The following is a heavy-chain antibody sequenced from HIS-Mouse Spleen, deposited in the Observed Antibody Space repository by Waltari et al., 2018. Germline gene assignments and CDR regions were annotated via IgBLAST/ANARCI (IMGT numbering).Heavy chain of an antibody. CDR3: AGIAARDAFDI. CDR2: ISSSSSYI. J-gene: IGHJ3*02. Sequence: EVQLVESGGGLVKPGGSLRLSCAASGFTFSSYSMNWVRQAPGKGLEWVSSISSSSSYIYYADSVKGRLTISRDNAKNSLYLQMNSLRAEDTAVYYCAGIAARDAFDIWGQGTMVTVSS. CDR1: GFTFSSYS. V-gene: IGHV3-21*01. D-gene: IGHD6-6*01.